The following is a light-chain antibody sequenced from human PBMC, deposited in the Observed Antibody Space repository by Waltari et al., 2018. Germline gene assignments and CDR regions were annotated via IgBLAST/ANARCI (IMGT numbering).Light chain of an antibody. CDR3: QAWDSGTVV. V-gene: IGLV3-1*01. Sequence: SYEVTQPPSMSVSPGPTASITCSGDKLADRSVYWYQKKSGPSPVLVMFRDKMRPSGIPERFFGSNSGNTATLTISGTQPMDEADYYCQAWDSGTVVFGGGTKLTVL. J-gene: IGLJ2*01. CDR1: KLADRS. CDR2: RDK.